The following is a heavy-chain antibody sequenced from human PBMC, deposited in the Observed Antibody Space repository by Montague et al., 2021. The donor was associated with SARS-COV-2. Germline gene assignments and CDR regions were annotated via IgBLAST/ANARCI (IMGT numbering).Heavy chain of an antibody. J-gene: IGHJ2*01. V-gene: IGHV4-4*02. Sequence: SETLSLTCAVSGGSISSSNWWNWVRQSPGKGLEWIGEISHSGGTNYNPSLKSRVTISVDNSKNQFSLNLTSLTAADTALYYCARHPQQLVLRYWYFDLWGRGTLVTVSS. CDR2: ISHSGGT. CDR3: ARHPQQLVLRYWYFDL. D-gene: IGHD6-13*01. CDR1: GGSISSSNW.